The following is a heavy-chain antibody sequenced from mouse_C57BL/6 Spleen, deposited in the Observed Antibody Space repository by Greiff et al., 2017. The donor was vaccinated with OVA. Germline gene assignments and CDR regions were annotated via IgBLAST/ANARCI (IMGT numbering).Heavy chain of an antibody. Sequence: VQLQQSGPELVKPGASVKISCKASGYSFTGYYMNWVKQSPEKSLEWIGEINPSTGGTTYNQKFKAKATLTVDKSSSTAYMQLKSLTSEDSAVYYCARTLLFADWGQGTLVTVSA. CDR2: INPSTGGT. V-gene: IGHV1-42*01. J-gene: IGHJ3*01. CDR3: ARTLLFAD. CDR1: GYSFTGYY.